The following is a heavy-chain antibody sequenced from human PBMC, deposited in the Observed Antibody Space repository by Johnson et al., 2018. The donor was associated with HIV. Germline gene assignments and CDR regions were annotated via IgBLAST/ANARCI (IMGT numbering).Heavy chain of an antibody. J-gene: IGHJ3*02. Sequence: VQLVESGGGLVQPGGSLRLSCAASGFTVSSNYMSWVRQAPGKGLEWVSVLYSDGGTYYADSVKGRFTISSDNSKNTLYLQMNSLRADATAVYYCAREGIWYCSGGSCYGAFDIWGQGTMVTVSS. V-gene: IGHV3-66*02. D-gene: IGHD2-15*01. CDR2: LYSDGGT. CDR1: GFTVSSNY. CDR3: AREGIWYCSGGSCYGAFDI.